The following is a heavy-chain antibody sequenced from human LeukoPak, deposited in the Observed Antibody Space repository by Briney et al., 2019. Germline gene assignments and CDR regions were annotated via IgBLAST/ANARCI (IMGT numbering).Heavy chain of an antibody. CDR2: IYYSGST. Sequence: SETLSLTCTVSGGSISSYYWSWIRQPPGKGLEWIGYIYYSGSTNYNPSLKSRVTISVDTSENQFSLKLSSVTAADTAVYYCARATPYYDFWSGYYKGSWFDPWGQGTLVTVSS. CDR1: GGSISSYY. J-gene: IGHJ5*02. V-gene: IGHV4-59*01. D-gene: IGHD3-3*01. CDR3: ARATPYYDFWSGYYKGSWFDP.